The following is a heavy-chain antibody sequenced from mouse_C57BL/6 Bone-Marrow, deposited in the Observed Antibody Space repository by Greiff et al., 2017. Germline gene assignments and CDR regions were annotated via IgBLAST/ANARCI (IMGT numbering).Heavy chain of an antibody. D-gene: IGHD1-1*01. CDR3: ARVTTVVATRYAMDY. Sequence: EVKLVESGGGLVKPGGSLKLSCAASGFTFSDYGMHWVRQAPEKGLEWVAYISSGSSTIYYAATVKGRFTISRDKAKNTLFLQMTSLRSEDTAMYYGARVTTVVATRYAMDYWGQGTSVTVSS. CDR1: GFTFSDYG. V-gene: IGHV5-17*01. CDR2: ISSGSSTI. J-gene: IGHJ4*01.